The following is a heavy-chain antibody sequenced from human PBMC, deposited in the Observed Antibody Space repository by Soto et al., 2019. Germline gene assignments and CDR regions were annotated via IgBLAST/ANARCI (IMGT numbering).Heavy chain of an antibody. CDR1: GFTFSSYA. D-gene: IGHD6-13*01. J-gene: IGHJ6*02. CDR3: ARDSPLSQQLVRYYYYAMDV. CDR2: ISYDGSNK. Sequence: LRLSCAASGFTFSSYAMHWVRQAPGKGLEWVAVISYDGSNKYYADSVKGRFTISRDNSKNTLYLQMNSLRAEDTAVYYCARDSPLSQQLVRYYYYAMDVWGQGTTVTVSS. V-gene: IGHV3-30-3*01.